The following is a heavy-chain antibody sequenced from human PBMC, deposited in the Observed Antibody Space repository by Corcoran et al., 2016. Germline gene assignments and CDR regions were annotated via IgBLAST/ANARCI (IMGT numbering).Heavy chain of an antibody. D-gene: IGHD2-2*01. V-gene: IGHV1-2*02. Sequence: QVQLVQSGAEVKKPGASVKVSCKASGYTFTGYYMHCVRQAPGQGLEWMGWINPNSGGTNYAQKFQGRVTMTRDTSISTAYMELSRLRSDDTAVYYCARDYQLETPYYYYGMDVWGQGTTVTVSS. CDR2: INPNSGGT. CDR1: GYTFTGYY. J-gene: IGHJ6*02. CDR3: ARDYQLETPYYYYGMDV.